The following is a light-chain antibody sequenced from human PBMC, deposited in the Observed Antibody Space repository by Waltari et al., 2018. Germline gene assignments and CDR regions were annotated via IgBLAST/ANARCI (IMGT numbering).Light chain of an antibody. CDR1: QSVSSSY. J-gene: IGKJ2*01. CDR2: GAS. CDR3: QQYGGSPPYT. Sequence: EIVLTQSPGTLSLSPGERATLSCRASQSVSSSYLAWYQQKPGQALRLLIYGASNRATGVPDRFSGSASGTDFTLTISRLAPEDFAVYYCQQYGGSPPYTFGQGTNLEIK. V-gene: IGKV3-20*01.